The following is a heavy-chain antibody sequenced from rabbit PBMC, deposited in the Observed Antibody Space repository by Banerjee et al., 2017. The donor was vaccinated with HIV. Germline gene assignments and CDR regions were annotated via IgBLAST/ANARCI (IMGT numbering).Heavy chain of an antibody. CDR3: ARGSAYAGAGYAL. D-gene: IGHD4-2*01. J-gene: IGHJ4*01. CDR1: GFSFSSSYY. Sequence: QSLEESGGDLVKPGASLTLTCTASGFSFSSSYYMCWVRQAPGKGLEWIACIYVGSSGSTYYASWAKGRFTISKTSSTTVTLQMTSLTAADTATYFCARGSAYAGAGYALWGPGTLVTVS. V-gene: IGHV1S40*01. CDR2: IYVGSSGST.